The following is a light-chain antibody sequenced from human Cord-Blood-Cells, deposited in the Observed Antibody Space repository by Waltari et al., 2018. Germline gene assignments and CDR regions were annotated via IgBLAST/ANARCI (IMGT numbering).Light chain of an antibody. V-gene: IGLV2-23*01. CDR2: EGS. CDR1: SSDVGSYNL. CDR3: CSYAGSSWV. J-gene: IGLJ3*02. Sequence: QSALTQPASVSGSPGQSITISCTGTSSDVGSYNLVSWYQQHPGKAPKLIIDEGSKRPSGVSNRFAGSKSGNTASLTISGLQAEDEADYYCCSYAGSSWVFGGGTKLTVL.